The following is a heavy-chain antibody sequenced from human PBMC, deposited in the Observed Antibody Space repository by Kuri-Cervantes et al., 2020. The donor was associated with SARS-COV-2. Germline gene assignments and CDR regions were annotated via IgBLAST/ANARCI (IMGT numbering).Heavy chain of an antibody. V-gene: IGHV3-74*01. J-gene: IGHJ4*02. Sequence: GGSLRLSCAASGFTFGSYSMNWVRQAPGEGLVWVSRINSDGTSTSYAGSVKGRFTIPRDNSKNTLYLQMNSLRAEDTAVYYCARDITGGGQQLVLLYWGQGTLVIVSS. CDR3: ARDITGGGQQLVLLY. CDR2: INSDGTST. CDR1: GFTFGSYS. D-gene: IGHD6-13*01.